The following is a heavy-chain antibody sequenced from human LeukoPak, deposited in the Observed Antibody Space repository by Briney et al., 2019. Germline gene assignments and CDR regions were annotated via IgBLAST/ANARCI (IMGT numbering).Heavy chain of an antibody. CDR3: AKDKGIAAAGGAFDI. CDR2: IKQDGRDK. CDR1: GFTLSTYW. V-gene: IGHV3-7*01. J-gene: IGHJ3*02. Sequence: GGSLRLSCAASGFTLSTYWMSWVRLAPGKGLEWVANIKQDGRDKYYVDSVKGRFTISRDNAKNSLYLQMNSLRAEDTAVYYCAKDKGIAAAGGAFDIWGQGTMVTVSS. D-gene: IGHD6-13*01.